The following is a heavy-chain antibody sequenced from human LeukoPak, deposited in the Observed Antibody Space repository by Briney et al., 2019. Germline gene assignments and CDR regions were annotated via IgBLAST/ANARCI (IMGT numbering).Heavy chain of an antibody. CDR1: GFTFSRYW. J-gene: IGHJ4*02. CDR2: IKQDGSEK. D-gene: IGHD3-22*01. Sequence: GGSLRLSCAVSGFTFSRYWMSWVRHAPRKGLEWVANIKQDGSEKYYVDSVKGRFTISRDNAKNSLYLQMNSLRAEDTAVYYCARDKGDYDTSGSLFVFGGQGTLVTVSS. V-gene: IGHV3-7*03. CDR3: ARDKGDYDTSGSLFVF.